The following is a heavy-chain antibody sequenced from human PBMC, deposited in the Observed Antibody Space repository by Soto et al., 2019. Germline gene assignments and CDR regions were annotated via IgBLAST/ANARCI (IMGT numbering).Heavy chain of an antibody. CDR1: GGTFSSYA. V-gene: IGHV1-69*06. J-gene: IGHJ6*02. CDR3: ARGVLRFFRYYYYGMDV. Sequence: GASVKVPCKASGGTFSSYAISWVRQAPGQGLEWMGGIIPIFGTANYAQKFQGRVTITADKSTSTAYMELSSLRSEDTAVYYCARGVLRFFRYYYYGMDVWGQGTTVTVSS. CDR2: IIPIFGTA. D-gene: IGHD3-3*01.